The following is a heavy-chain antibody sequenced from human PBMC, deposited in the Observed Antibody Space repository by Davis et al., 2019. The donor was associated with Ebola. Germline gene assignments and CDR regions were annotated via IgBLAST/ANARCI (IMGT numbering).Heavy chain of an antibody. J-gene: IGHJ5*02. V-gene: IGHV4-61*08. Sequence: SETLSLTCAVSGGSISSGGYSWSWIRQPPGKGLEWIGYIYYSGSTNYNPSLKSRVTISVDTSKNQFSLKLSSVTAADTAVYYCARGDSSWYNWFDPWGQGTLVTVSS. CDR2: IYYSGST. CDR1: GGSISSGGYS. D-gene: IGHD6-13*01. CDR3: ARGDSSWYNWFDP.